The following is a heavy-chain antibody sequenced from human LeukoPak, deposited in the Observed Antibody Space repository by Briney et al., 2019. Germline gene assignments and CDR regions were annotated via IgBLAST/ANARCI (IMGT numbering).Heavy chain of an antibody. J-gene: IGHJ4*02. Sequence: PSETLSLTCSVYGGSFSGYYWSWIRQPPWKGLELNGENNHSGSTNYNPTLKSRVTISVDTSQNQFSLKVSSVTAADTAVYYCARVFGGWAARGSFDYWGQGTLVTVSS. D-gene: IGHD1-26*01. CDR2: NNHSGST. CDR3: ARVFGGWAARGSFDY. V-gene: IGHV4-34*01. CDR1: GGSFSGYY.